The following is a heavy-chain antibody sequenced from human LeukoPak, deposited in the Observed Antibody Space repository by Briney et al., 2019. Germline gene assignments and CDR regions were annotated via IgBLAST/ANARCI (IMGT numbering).Heavy chain of an antibody. D-gene: IGHD6-13*01. J-gene: IGHJ3*02. Sequence: PSETLSLTCTVSGGSISSSSYYWGWIRQTPGKGLEWIGSVYYSGSTYSSPSLKSRVTISVDTSKNQFSLMLSSVTDADTAVYYCARVGPSSSWYDAFDIWGQGTMVTVSS. CDR1: GGSISSSSYY. CDR3: ARVGPSSSWYDAFDI. CDR2: VYYSGST. V-gene: IGHV4-39*01.